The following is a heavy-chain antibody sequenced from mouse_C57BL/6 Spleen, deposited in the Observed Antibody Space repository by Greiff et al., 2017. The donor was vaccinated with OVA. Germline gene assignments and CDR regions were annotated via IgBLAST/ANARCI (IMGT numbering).Heavy chain of an antibody. CDR2: ISSGGSYT. D-gene: IGHD1-1*01. Sequence: EVKLVESGGDLVKPGGSLKLSCAASGFTFSSYGMSWVRQTPDKRLEWVATISSGGSYTYYPDSVKGRFTISRDNAKNTLYLQMSSLKSEDTAMYYCARRGITTVQGDYAMDYWGQGTSVTVSS. CDR1: GFTFSSYG. J-gene: IGHJ4*01. V-gene: IGHV5-6*02. CDR3: ARRGITTVQGDYAMDY.